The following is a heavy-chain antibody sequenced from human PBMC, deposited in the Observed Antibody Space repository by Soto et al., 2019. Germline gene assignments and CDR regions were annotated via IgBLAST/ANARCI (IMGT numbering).Heavy chain of an antibody. CDR1: GGSISSYY. CDR3: ARHWNDAYYYYYGMDV. Sequence: KTSETLSLTCTVSGGSISSYYWSWIRQPPGKGLEWIGYIYYSGSTNYNPSLKSRVTISVDTSKNQFSLKLSSVTAADTAVYYCARHWNDAYYYYYGMDVWGQGTTVTVSS. CDR2: IYYSGST. V-gene: IGHV4-59*01. J-gene: IGHJ6*02. D-gene: IGHD1-1*01.